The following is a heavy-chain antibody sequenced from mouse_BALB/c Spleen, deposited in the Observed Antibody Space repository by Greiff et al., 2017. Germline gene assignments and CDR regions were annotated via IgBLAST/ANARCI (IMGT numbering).Heavy chain of an antibody. CDR1: GFAFSSYD. CDR3: ARQETVGGYFDY. D-gene: IGHD1-1*01. V-gene: IGHV5-12-1*01. J-gene: IGHJ2*01. Sequence: EVKLVESGGGLVKPGGSLKLSCAASGFAFSSYDMSWVRQTPEKRLEWVAYISSGGGSTYYPDTVKGRFTISRDNAKNTLYLQMSSLKSEDTAMYYCARQETVGGYFDYWGQGTTLTVSS. CDR2: ISSGGGST.